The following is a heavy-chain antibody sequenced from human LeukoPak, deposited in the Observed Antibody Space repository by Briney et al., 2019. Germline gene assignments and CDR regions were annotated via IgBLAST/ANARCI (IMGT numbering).Heavy chain of an antibody. Sequence: SETLSLTCTVSGGSIRSGVYSRSSIRQPPGKGLKWTGYIYYSGSTYYTPSLKSRVTISVDTSKNQFSLKLSSVTAADTAVYYCARDRGNWNYDYYYGMDVWGQGTTVTVSS. CDR2: IYYSGST. CDR3: ARDRGNWNYDYYYGMDV. J-gene: IGHJ6*02. CDR1: GGSIRSGVYS. V-gene: IGHV4-31*03. D-gene: IGHD1-20*01.